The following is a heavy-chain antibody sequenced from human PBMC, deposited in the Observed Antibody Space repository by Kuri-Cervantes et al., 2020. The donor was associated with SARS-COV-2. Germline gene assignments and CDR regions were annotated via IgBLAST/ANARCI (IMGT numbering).Heavy chain of an antibody. J-gene: IGHJ3*02. Sequence: SETLSLTCTVSGGSISSGSYYWSWIRQPAGKGLEWIGHICTSGSTNYNPSLKSRVTISVDTSKNQFSLKPSSVTAADTAVYYCARRIMITFGGVIVQKRGAFDIWGQGTMVTVSS. CDR1: GGSISSGSYY. V-gene: IGHV4-61*09. CDR3: ARRIMITFGGVIVQKRGAFDI. D-gene: IGHD3-16*02. CDR2: ICTSGST.